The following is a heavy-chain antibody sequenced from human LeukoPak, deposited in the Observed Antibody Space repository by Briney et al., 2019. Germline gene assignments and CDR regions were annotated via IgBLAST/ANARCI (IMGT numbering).Heavy chain of an antibody. V-gene: IGHV4-4*07. J-gene: IGHJ4*02. D-gene: IGHD2-2*02. CDR3: ARGQLLYHGYFDY. CDR1: GGSFSSYY. Sequence: KPSESLRLSCTASGGSFSSYYMNWIRQPAGKGLEWIGRIYTSGSTNYYPSLKSRVTMSVDTSKNQFSLKRSSVTAADTAVYYCARGQLLYHGYFDYWGQGTLVTVSS. CDR2: IYTSGST.